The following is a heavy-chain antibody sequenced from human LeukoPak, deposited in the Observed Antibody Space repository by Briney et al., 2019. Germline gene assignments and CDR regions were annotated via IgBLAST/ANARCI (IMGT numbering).Heavy chain of an antibody. Sequence: GGSLRLSCAASGFTFSAYWMSWVRQAPGKGLEWVANIKQDGSEKYYVDSVKGRFTISRDNAKNSLYLQMDSLRAEDTAVYYCAREGAHCSSTSRYGLRAFDIWGQGTMVTVSS. CDR2: IKQDGSEK. CDR3: AREGAHCSSTSRYGLRAFDI. V-gene: IGHV3-7*01. CDR1: GFTFSAYW. J-gene: IGHJ3*02. D-gene: IGHD2-2*01.